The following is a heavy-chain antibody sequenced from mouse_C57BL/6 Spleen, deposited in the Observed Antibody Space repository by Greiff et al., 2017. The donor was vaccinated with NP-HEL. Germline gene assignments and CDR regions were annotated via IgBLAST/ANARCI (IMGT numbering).Heavy chain of an antibody. J-gene: IGHJ2*01. Sequence: EVQLQQSGPELVKPGASVKISCKASGYTFTDYYMNWVKQSHGKSLEWIGDINPNNGGTSYNQKFKGKATLTVDKSSSTAYMELRSLTSEDSAVYYCARSPITTVASFDYWGQGTTLTVSS. CDR3: ARSPITTVASFDY. D-gene: IGHD1-1*01. CDR1: GYTFTDYY. V-gene: IGHV1-26*01. CDR2: INPNNGGT.